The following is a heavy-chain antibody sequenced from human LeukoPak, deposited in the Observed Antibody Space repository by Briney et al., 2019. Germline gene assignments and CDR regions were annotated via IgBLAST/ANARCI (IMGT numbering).Heavy chain of an antibody. CDR3: ARLLGEEQVDTAMVTRGDSIDISNYFDY. D-gene: IGHD5-18*01. J-gene: IGHJ4*02. CDR1: GYALNIDYS. CDR2: ISPKTIT. Sequence: PSETLSLTCFVSGYALNIDYSWCWIRQSPGKGLEWIGVISPKTITYYNPSLRGRVTISEDTYKNPFSMRLSSVTAADTAVYYCARLLGEEQVDTAMVTRGDSIDISNYFDYWGQGTLVTVSS. V-gene: IGHV4-38-2*01.